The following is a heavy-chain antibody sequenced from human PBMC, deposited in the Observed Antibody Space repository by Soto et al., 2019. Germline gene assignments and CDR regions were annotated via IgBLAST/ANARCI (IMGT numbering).Heavy chain of an antibody. D-gene: IGHD6-13*01. CDR3: ARALYSSSWSLSPEYYYYYYGMDV. V-gene: IGHV1-69*01. Sequence: QVQLVQSGAEVKKPGSSVKVSCKASGGTFSSYAISWVRQAPGQGLEWMGGIIPIFGTANYAQKFQGRVTITADEATSTAYMELSSLRSEDTAVYYCARALYSSSWSLSPEYYYYYYGMDVWGQGTTVTVSS. J-gene: IGHJ6*02. CDR2: IIPIFGTA. CDR1: GGTFSSYA.